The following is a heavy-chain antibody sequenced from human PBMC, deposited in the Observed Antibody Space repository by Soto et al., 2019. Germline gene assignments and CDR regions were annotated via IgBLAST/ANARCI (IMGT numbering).Heavy chain of an antibody. CDR3: ARDRGNTMILEYYGMDV. V-gene: IGHV3-30-3*01. CDR2: ISYDGSNK. CDR1: GFTFSSYA. D-gene: IGHD3-22*01. J-gene: IGHJ6*02. Sequence: QVQLVESGGGVVQPGRSLRLSCAASGFTFSSYAMHWVRQAPGKGLEWVAVISYDGSNKYYADSVKGRFTISRDNSKNTLYLQRNSLRAEDTAVYYCARDRGNTMILEYYGMDVWGQGTTVTVSS.